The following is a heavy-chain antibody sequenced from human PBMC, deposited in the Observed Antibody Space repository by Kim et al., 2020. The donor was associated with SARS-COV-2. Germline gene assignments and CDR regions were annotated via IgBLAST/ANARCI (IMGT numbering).Heavy chain of an antibody. V-gene: IGHV3-23*01. CDR2: ITGSGDRT. J-gene: IGHJ4*01. CDR1: GFTFSNYA. CDR3: AKDPQVGALEYYFDY. Sequence: GGSLRLSCAASGFTFSNYAMSWVRQAPGKGLEWVSAITGSGDRTFYADSVKGRFTVSRDNSKNTLYVQMNSLRAEDTAVYYCAKDPQVGALEYYFDYRGHRTRVTVSS. D-gene: IGHD1-26*01.